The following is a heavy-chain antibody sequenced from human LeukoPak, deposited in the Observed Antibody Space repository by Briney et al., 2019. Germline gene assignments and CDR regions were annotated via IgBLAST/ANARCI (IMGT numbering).Heavy chain of an antibody. CDR3: TTGITMVRGVIHLIDY. J-gene: IGHJ4*02. Sequence: GGSRRLSCAASGFTFSNAWMSWVRQAPGKGLEWVGRIKSKTDGGTTDYAAPVKGRFTISRDDSKNTLYLQMNSLKTEDTAVYYCTTGITMVRGVIHLIDYWGQGTLVTVSS. D-gene: IGHD3-10*01. CDR1: GFTFSNAW. CDR2: IKSKTDGGTT. V-gene: IGHV3-15*01.